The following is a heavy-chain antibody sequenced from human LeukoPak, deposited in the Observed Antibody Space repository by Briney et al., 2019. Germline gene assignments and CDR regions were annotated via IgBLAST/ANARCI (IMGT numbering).Heavy chain of an antibody. J-gene: IGHJ6*03. CDR3: ARDYHYYMDV. V-gene: IGHV3-7*01. CDR1: GFTFSRYL. CDR2: IKQDESDK. Sequence: GGSLRLSCAASGFTFSRYLMTWVRQAPGKGLEWVANIKQDESDKYYVDSVKGRFAISRDNAKNSLYLQMNSLRVEDTAVYYCARDYHYYMDVWGKGTTVTVSS.